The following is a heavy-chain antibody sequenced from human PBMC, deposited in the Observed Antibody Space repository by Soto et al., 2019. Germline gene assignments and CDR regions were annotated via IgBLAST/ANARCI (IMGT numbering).Heavy chain of an antibody. Sequence: EVQLLESGGGLVQPGGSLRLSCADSGFTFSTYALSWVRQAPGKGLEWVSAINGRGGSTYYADSVKGRFTISRDNSKNTLYLQMNSLRAEDTALYYCAKDKSGTTAFDIWGQGTMVTVSS. CDR1: GFTFSTYA. CDR3: AKDKSGTTAFDI. CDR2: INGRGGST. V-gene: IGHV3-23*01. D-gene: IGHD1-1*01. J-gene: IGHJ3*02.